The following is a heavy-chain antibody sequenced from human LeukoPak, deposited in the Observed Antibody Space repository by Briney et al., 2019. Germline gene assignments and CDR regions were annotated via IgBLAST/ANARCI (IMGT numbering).Heavy chain of an antibody. V-gene: IGHV3-30*18. J-gene: IGHJ4*02. CDR1: GFTFSSYG. D-gene: IGHD3-16*02. CDR3: AKPLLGELSLLPY. Sequence: PGRSLRLSWAASGFTFSSYGMHWVRQAPGKGLEWVAVISYDGSNKYYADSVKGRFTISRDNSKNTLYLQMNSLRAEDTAVYYCAKPLLGELSLLPYWGQGTLVTVSS. CDR2: ISYDGSNK.